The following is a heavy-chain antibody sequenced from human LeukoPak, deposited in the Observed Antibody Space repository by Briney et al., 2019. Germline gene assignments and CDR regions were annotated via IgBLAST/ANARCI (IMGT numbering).Heavy chain of an antibody. V-gene: IGHV3-30*04. Sequence: GRSLRLSCAASGFTFSSYAMHWVRQAPGKGLEWVAVISYDGSNKYYADSVKGRFTISRDNSKNTLYLQMNSLRAEDTAVYYCAKVRFGVMARYHFDYWGQGTLVTVSS. CDR1: GFTFSSYA. D-gene: IGHD3-10*01. CDR2: ISYDGSNK. J-gene: IGHJ4*02. CDR3: AKVRFGVMARYHFDY.